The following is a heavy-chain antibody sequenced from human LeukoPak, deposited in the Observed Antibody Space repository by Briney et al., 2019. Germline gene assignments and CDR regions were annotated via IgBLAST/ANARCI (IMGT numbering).Heavy chain of an antibody. CDR1: GGSISSGGYY. V-gene: IGHV4-39*07. CDR3: ARDRVNERGGLWFGELPTAPHWFDP. D-gene: IGHD3-10*01. Sequence: SETLSLTCTVSGGSISSGGYYWSWIRQPPGKGLEWIGSIYYSGSTYYNPSLKSRVTISVDTSKNQFSLKLSSVTAADTAVYYCARDRVNERGGLWFGELPTAPHWFDPWGQGTLVTVSS. CDR2: IYYSGST. J-gene: IGHJ5*02.